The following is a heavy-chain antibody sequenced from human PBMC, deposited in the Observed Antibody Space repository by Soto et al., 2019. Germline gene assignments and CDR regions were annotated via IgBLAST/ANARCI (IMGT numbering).Heavy chain of an antibody. CDR2: ISYDGSKK. J-gene: IGHJ4*02. D-gene: IGHD2-21*02. Sequence: GGSLRLSCAASGFTFSSFAVYWVRQAPGKGLDWLAVISYDGSKKYYADSVRGRFTISRDNSKNTLYLQMNGLRTEDTAVYYCTRDMDYGDRAFGDYWGQGTLVTVSS. CDR3: TRDMDYGDRAFGDY. CDR1: GFTFSSFA. V-gene: IGHV3-30-3*01.